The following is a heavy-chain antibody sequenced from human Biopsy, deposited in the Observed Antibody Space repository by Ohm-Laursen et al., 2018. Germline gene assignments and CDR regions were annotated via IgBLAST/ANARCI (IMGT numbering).Heavy chain of an antibody. J-gene: IGHJ5*02. CDR1: GYTFTSYE. D-gene: IGHD3-10*01. Sequence: ASVKVSCKTSGYTFTSYEINWVRQATGQGLEWMGWMNPDSGNTGYAQNFQGRVTMTRNTSISTAYMELSSLRSEDTAAYFCARADPPLFYYGSGSSNWFDPWGQGTLVTVSS. CDR2: MNPDSGNT. V-gene: IGHV1-8*01. CDR3: ARADPPLFYYGSGSSNWFDP.